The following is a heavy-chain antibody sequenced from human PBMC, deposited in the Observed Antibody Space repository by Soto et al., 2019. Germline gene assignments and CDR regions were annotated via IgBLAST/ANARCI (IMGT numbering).Heavy chain of an antibody. V-gene: IGHV4-30-4*01. Sequence: QVQLQESGPGLVKPSQTLSLTCTVSGGSISSGDYYWSWIRQPPGKGLEWIGYIYYSGSTYYNPSYKSRVTISVDTSKNQFSLKLSSVTAADTAVYYCASKDCSSTSCYFAWGQGTLVTVSS. CDR3: ASKDCSSTSCYFA. J-gene: IGHJ4*02. D-gene: IGHD2-2*01. CDR2: IYYSGST. CDR1: GGSISSGDYY.